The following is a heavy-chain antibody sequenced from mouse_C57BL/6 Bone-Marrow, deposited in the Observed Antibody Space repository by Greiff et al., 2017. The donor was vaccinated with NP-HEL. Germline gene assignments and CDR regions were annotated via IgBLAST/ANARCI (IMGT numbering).Heavy chain of an antibody. V-gene: IGHV1-19*01. CDR3: AKRGLPYAMDY. J-gene: IGHJ4*01. CDR1: GYTFTDYY. CDR2: INPYNGGT. D-gene: IGHD3-1*01. Sequence: EVQLQQSGPVLVKPGASVKMSCKASGYTFTDYYMNWVKQSHGKSLEWIGVINPYNGGTSYNQKFKGKATLTVDKSSSTAYMKLNSLTSEDSAVYYCAKRGLPYAMDYWGQGTSVTISS.